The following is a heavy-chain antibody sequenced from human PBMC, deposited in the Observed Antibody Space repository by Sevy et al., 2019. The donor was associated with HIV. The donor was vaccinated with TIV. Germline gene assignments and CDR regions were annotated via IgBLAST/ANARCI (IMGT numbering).Heavy chain of an antibody. V-gene: IGHV1-46*01. CDR1: GYTFTSYY. Sequence: ASVKVSCKASGYTFTSYYMHWVRQAPGQGLEWMGIINPSGGSTSCAQKFQGRVTMTSDTSTSTVYMELSSLRSEDTAVYYCAREGGKQWLVLGPVTYGMDVWGQGTTVTVSS. J-gene: IGHJ6*02. CDR2: INPSGGST. D-gene: IGHD6-19*01. CDR3: AREGGKQWLVLGPVTYGMDV.